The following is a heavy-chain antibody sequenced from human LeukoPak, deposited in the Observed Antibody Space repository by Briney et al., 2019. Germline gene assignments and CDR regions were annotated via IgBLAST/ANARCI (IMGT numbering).Heavy chain of an antibody. CDR2: ISYDGSNK. V-gene: IGHV3-30-3*01. Sequence: PGGSLRLSCAASGFTFSSYAMHWVRQAPGKGLEWVAVISYDGSNKYYADSVKGRFTISRDNSKNTLYLQMNSLRAEDTAVYYCATFGVIVRNDYFDYWGQGALVAVSS. CDR1: GFTFSSYA. D-gene: IGHD3-3*01. CDR3: ATFGVIVRNDYFDY. J-gene: IGHJ4*02.